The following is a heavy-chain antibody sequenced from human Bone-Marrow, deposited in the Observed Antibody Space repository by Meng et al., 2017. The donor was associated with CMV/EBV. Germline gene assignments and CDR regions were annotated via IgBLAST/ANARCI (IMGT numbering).Heavy chain of an antibody. Sequence: GESLKISCAASGFTFSSYWMHWVRQAPGKGLVWVSRINSDGSSTSYADSVKGRFTISRDNAKNTLYLQMNRLRAEDTAVYYCARDMGYDFWSGYFPNYYGMDVWGQGTTVTVSS. CDR3: ARDMGYDFWSGYFPNYYGMDV. V-gene: IGHV3-74*01. CDR2: INSDGSST. CDR1: GFTFSSYW. J-gene: IGHJ6*02. D-gene: IGHD3-3*01.